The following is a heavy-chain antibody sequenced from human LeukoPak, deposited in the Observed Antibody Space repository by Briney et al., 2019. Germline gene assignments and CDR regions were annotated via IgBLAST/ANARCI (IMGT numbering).Heavy chain of an antibody. D-gene: IGHD3-3*01. V-gene: IGHV3-21*01. CDR3: ARDRGDVLRFLEWLSYFDY. Sequence: GGSLRLSCAASGFTFSSYSMNWVRQAPGKGLEWVSSISSSSSYIYYADSVKGRFTISRGNAKNSLYLQMNSLRAEDTAVYYCARDRGDVLRFLEWLSYFDYWGQGTLVTVSS. CDR1: GFTFSSYS. J-gene: IGHJ4*02. CDR2: ISSSSSYI.